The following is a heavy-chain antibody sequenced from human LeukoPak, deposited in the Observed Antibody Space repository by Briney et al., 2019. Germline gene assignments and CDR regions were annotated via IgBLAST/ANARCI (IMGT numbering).Heavy chain of an antibody. Sequence: SETLSLTCTVSGGSISSYYWSWIRQPARKGLEWIGRIYTSGSTNYNPSLKSRVTMSVDTSKNQFSLKLSSVTAADTAVYYCAREGDIVVVPAGGAFDIWGQGTMVTVSS. CDR1: GGSISSYY. D-gene: IGHD2-2*01. CDR3: AREGDIVVVPAGGAFDI. V-gene: IGHV4-4*07. J-gene: IGHJ3*02. CDR2: IYTSGST.